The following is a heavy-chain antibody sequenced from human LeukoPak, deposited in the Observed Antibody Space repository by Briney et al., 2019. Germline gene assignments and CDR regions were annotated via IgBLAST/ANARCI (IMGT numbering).Heavy chain of an antibody. CDR1: GFTFSSYW. CDR2: IKQDGSEK. CDR3: AKGPKQLLVGSRGYYFDY. V-gene: IGHV3-7*03. Sequence: GSLRLSCAASGFTFSSYWMSWVRQAPGKGLEWVANIKQDGSEKYYVDSVKGRFTISSDNAKNSLYLQMNSLRAEDTAVYYCAKGPKQLLVGSRGYYFDYWGQGTLVTVSS. D-gene: IGHD6-13*01. J-gene: IGHJ4*02.